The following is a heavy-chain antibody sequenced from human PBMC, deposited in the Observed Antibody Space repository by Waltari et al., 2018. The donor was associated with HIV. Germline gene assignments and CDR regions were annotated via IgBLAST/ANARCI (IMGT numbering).Heavy chain of an antibody. D-gene: IGHD3-10*01. Sequence: QVQLQESGPGLVKPSETLSLTCAVSGYSIRSGFHWGWLRQPPGKGLEWIGSFSHSGSGYYNPSLESRVSISVDTAKNHFYLKVNSMSAADTAVYYCARGPFRFGEPLFSFDYWGQGMLVTVSS. CDR3: ARGPFRFGEPLFSFDY. V-gene: IGHV4-38-2*01. J-gene: IGHJ4*02. CDR1: GYSIRSGFH. CDR2: FSHSGSG.